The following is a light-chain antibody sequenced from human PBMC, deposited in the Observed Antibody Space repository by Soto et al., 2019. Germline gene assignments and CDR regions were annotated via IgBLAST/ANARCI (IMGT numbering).Light chain of an antibody. Sequence: EIVMTQSPATLSVSPGERATLSCRASQSVGSNLAWYQQRPGQAPWLLIYGASTRATGIPARFSGRGSGTEFTLTISRLRSEDFAVYYCQQYNTWPSFGRGTKVDTK. V-gene: IGKV3-15*01. CDR2: GAS. CDR1: QSVGSN. CDR3: QQYNTWPS. J-gene: IGKJ3*01.